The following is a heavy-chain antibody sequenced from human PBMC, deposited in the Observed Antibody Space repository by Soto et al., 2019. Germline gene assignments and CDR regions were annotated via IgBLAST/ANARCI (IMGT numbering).Heavy chain of an antibody. Sequence: HPGGSLRLSCAASGFTFNTYNMNWVRQALGKGLEWISYISSTSGTIYFADSVKGRFTISRDNAENSLYLQMNSLRVEDTAVYYCAREGGLDCWGQGTQVTVSS. D-gene: IGHD2-15*01. CDR2: ISSTSGTI. CDR1: GFTFNTYN. CDR3: AREGGLDC. V-gene: IGHV3-48*01. J-gene: IGHJ4*02.